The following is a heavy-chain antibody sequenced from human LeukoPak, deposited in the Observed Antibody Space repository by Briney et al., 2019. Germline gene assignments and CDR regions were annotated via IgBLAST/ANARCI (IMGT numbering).Heavy chain of an antibody. CDR1: GYSSTDYY. CDR3: ATKKYSGSFYAF. CDR2: IKPNSGNT. D-gene: IGHD1-26*01. J-gene: IGHJ4*02. V-gene: IGHV1-2*02. Sequence: ASVRVSCKASGYSSTDYYIYWVRQAPGQGGERMGWIKPNSGNTNYVQKFEGRVTMTRDTSISTAYMELSSLRSDDTAVYYCATKKYSGSFYAFWGQGTLVTVSS.